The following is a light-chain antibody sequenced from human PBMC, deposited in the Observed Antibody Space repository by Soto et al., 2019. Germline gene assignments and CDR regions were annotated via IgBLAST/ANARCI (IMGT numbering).Light chain of an antibody. Sequence: EIVLTQSPATLSLSPGERATLSCRASQSVSTYLAWYQQKPGQPPRLLIYDASTRATGIPARFSGSGSGADFTLTISSLEPEDFAVYYCQQYNNWPPSIIFGQGTRLEIK. CDR3: QQYNNWPPSII. V-gene: IGKV3-11*01. CDR1: QSVSTY. CDR2: DAS. J-gene: IGKJ5*01.